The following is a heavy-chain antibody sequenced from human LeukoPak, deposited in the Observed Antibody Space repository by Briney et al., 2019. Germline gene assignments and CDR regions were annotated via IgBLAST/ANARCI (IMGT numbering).Heavy chain of an antibody. Sequence: ASVKVSCKASGYTFTSYGISWVRQAPGQGLVWMGWISAYNGNTNYAQKLQGRVTMTTDTSTSTAYMELRSLRSDDTAVYYCARLDRYADWFDPWGQGTLVTVSS. V-gene: IGHV1-18*01. D-gene: IGHD1-1*01. J-gene: IGHJ5*02. CDR2: ISAYNGNT. CDR3: ARLDRYADWFDP. CDR1: GYTFTSYG.